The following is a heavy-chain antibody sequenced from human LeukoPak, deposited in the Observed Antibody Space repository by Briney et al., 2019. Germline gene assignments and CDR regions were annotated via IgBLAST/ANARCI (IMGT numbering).Heavy chain of an antibody. D-gene: IGHD6-13*01. J-gene: IGHJ5*02. CDR3: AGEVVIAAAGTVPGWFDP. CDR1: GDSVSSNSAA. CDR2: TYYRSKWYN. Sequence: SQTLSLICAISGDSVSSNSAAWIWKRQSPSRDLEWMGRTYYRSKWYNDYAVSVKSRITINPDTSKNQFSLQLNSVTPEDTAVYYCAGEVVIAAAGTVPGWFDPWGQGTLVTVSS. V-gene: IGHV6-1*01.